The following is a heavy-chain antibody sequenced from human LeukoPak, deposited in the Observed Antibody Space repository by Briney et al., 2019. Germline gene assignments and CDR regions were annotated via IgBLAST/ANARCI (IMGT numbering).Heavy chain of an antibody. J-gene: IGHJ4*02. CDR1: GFTFSSYG. CDR3: AKVTGGDMITYGGLDY. CDR2: IIGSGDTT. Sequence: GGSLRLSCAASGFTFSSYGINWVRQTPGKGLEWVSAIIGSGDTTYYAASVKGRLTISRDNSKNTLYLQMNSLRAEDTAVYYCAKVTGGDMITYGGLDYWGQGTLVTVSS. D-gene: IGHD3-16*01. V-gene: IGHV3-23*01.